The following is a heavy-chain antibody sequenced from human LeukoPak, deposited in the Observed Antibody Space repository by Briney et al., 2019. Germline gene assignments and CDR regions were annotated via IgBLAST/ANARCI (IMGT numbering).Heavy chain of an antibody. Sequence: SETLSLTCTVSGGSISSSSYYWGWIRQPPGKGLEWIGSIYYSGSTYYNPSLKSRVTISVDTSKNQFSLKLSSVTAADTAVYYCARRAGFTIFGVVMDYWYFDLWGRGTLVTVPS. CDR2: IYYSGST. J-gene: IGHJ2*01. V-gene: IGHV4-39*01. CDR1: GGSISSSSYY. D-gene: IGHD3-3*01. CDR3: ARRAGFTIFGVVMDYWYFDL.